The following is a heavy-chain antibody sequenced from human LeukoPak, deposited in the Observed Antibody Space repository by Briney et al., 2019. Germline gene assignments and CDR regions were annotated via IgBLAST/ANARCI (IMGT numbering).Heavy chain of an antibody. CDR3: ASSSWADDYFDY. D-gene: IGHD6-13*01. J-gene: IGHJ4*02. V-gene: IGHV3-49*03. Sequence: GGSLRLSCTASGFTFGDYAMSWFRQAPGKGLEWVGFIRSKAYGGTTEYAASVKGRFTISRDDSKSIAYLQMNSLKTEDTAVYYCASSSWADDYFDYWGQGTLVTVSS. CDR2: IRSKAYGGTT. CDR1: GFTFGDYA.